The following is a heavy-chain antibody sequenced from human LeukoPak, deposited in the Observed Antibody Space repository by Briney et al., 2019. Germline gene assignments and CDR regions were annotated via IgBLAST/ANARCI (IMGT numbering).Heavy chain of an antibody. V-gene: IGHV1-2*02. CDR2: INLNSGGT. CDR3: ARDMRRWELLLSFDY. CDR1: GYTLTELS. J-gene: IGHJ4*02. D-gene: IGHD1-26*01. Sequence: ASVKVSCKVSGYTLTELSMHWVRQAPGKGLEWMGWINLNSGGTNYAQKFQGRVTMTRDTSISTAYMELSRLRSDDTAVYYCARDMRRWELLLSFDYWGQGTLVTVSS.